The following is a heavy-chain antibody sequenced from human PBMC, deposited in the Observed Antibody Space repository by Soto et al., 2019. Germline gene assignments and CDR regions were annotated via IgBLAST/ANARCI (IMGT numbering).Heavy chain of an antibody. CDR3: TRRRDWTAVGPLDY. V-gene: IGHV3-73*02. CDR2: IRGKRGNDGT. CDR1: GFAFSDSA. J-gene: IGHJ4*02. Sequence: EVQLVESGGGLVQPGGSLKLSCAASGFAFSDSAMHWVRQASGKGLEWIGRIRGKRGNDGTAYAASVNGRFTISRNDSKTTTYLKMNSMKIDDTAVYYCTRRRDWTAVGPLDYWGQGTLVTVSS. D-gene: IGHD5-18*01.